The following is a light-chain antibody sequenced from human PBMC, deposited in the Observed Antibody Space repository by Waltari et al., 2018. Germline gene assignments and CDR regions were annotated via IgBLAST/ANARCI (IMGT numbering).Light chain of an antibody. V-gene: IGLV2-23*02. Sequence: WYQHHPGEAPKLMIYEVNKRPSGVSNRFSGSKSGNTASLTISGLQAEDEADYYCCSNAGSSTLEFGGGTKLTVL. CDR3: CSNAGSSTLE. J-gene: IGLJ2*01. CDR2: EVN.